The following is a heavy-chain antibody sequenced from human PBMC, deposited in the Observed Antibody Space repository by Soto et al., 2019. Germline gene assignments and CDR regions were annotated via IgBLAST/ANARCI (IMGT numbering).Heavy chain of an antibody. J-gene: IGHJ3*02. CDR1: GYTFTSYY. V-gene: IGHV1-46*03. D-gene: IGHD2-15*01. Sequence: ASVKVSCKASGYTFTSYYMHWVRQAPGQGLEWMGIINPSGGSTSYAQKFQGRVTMTRDTSTSTVYMELSSLRSEDTAVYYCARSYCSGGSCYYDAFDIWGQGTMVTVSS. CDR2: INPSGGST. CDR3: ARSYCSGGSCYYDAFDI.